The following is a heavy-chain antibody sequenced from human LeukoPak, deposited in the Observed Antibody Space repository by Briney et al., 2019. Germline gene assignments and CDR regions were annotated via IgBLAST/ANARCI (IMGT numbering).Heavy chain of an antibody. J-gene: IGHJ5*02. Sequence: ASVKVSCKVSGYTLTELSMHWVRQAPGKGLEWMGGFDPEGGETIYAQKFQGRVTMTEDTSTDTAYMELSRLRSEDTAVYYCALGYIIDGFRWFDPWGQGTLVTVSS. CDR1: GYTLTELS. D-gene: IGHD1-1*01. CDR2: FDPEGGET. V-gene: IGHV1-24*01. CDR3: ALGYIIDGFRWFDP.